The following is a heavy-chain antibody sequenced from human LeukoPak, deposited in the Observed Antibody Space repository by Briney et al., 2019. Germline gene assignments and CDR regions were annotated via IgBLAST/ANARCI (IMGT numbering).Heavy chain of an antibody. J-gene: IGHJ4*02. CDR2: ISSSSSTI. CDR1: GFTFSSYS. D-gene: IGHD3-22*01. V-gene: IGHV3-48*01. CDR3: AREYYYDSSGSKYYFDY. Sequence: PGGSLRLSCAASGFTFSSYSMNWVRQAPGKGLEWVSYISSSSSTIYYADSVKGRFTISRDNAKNSLYLQMNSLRAEDTAVYYCAREYYYDSSGSKYYFDYWGQGTLVTVSS.